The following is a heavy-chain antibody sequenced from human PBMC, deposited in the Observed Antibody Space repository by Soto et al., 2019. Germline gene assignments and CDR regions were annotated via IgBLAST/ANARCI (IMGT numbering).Heavy chain of an antibody. J-gene: IGHJ4*02. CDR2: ISYDGSNK. D-gene: IGHD2-2*01. Sequence: PGGSLRLSCAASGFTFSSYAMHWVRQAPGKGLEWVAVISYDGSNKYYADSVKGRFTISRDNSKNTLYLQMNSLRAEDTAVYYCKGCSSTSCPYWGQGTLVTVSS. V-gene: IGHV3-30-3*01. CDR1: GFTFSSYA. CDR3: KGCSSTSCPY.